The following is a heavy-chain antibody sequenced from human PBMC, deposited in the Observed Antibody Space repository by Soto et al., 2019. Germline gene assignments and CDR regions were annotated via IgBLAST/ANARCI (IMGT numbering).Heavy chain of an antibody. CDR2: INHSGST. CDR3: ASRYSSGFYGMDV. CDR1: GGSFSGYL. D-gene: IGHD6-19*01. J-gene: IGHJ6*02. V-gene: IGHV4-34*01. Sequence: QVQLQQWGAGLLKPSETLSLTCAVYGGSFSGYLWSWIRQPPGKGLEWIGEINHSGSTNYNPSLESRVTISVDPSKNQFSRKLSSVTAADPAVYYCASRYSSGFYGMDVWGQGTTVTVSS.